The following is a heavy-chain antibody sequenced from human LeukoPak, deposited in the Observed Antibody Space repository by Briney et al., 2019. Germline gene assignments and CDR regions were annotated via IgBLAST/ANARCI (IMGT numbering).Heavy chain of an antibody. D-gene: IGHD3-22*01. CDR3: ARRNYYDDTTYFDY. Sequence: SETLSLTCTVSGGSIRSSSYYWDWIRQPPGKGLEWIGSIFYSGSTYYNPSLKSLVTVSVDTSKNQFSLKLSSVTAADTAVYFCARRNYYDDTTYFDYWGQGTLVTVSS. V-gene: IGHV4-39*01. J-gene: IGHJ4*02. CDR1: GGSIRSSSYY. CDR2: IFYSGST.